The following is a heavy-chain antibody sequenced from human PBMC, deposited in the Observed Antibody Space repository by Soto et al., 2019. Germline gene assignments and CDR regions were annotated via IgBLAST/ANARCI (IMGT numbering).Heavy chain of an antibody. Sequence: GESLKISCKGSGYSFTSYWIGWVRQMPGKGLEWMGIIYPGDSDTRYSPSFQGQVTISADKSISTAYLQWSSLKASDTAMYYCARHIAARGGNYYYYYGMDVWGQGTTVTV. CDR1: GYSFTSYW. CDR3: ARHIAARGGNYYYYYGMDV. CDR2: IYPGDSDT. V-gene: IGHV5-51*01. J-gene: IGHJ6*02. D-gene: IGHD6-6*01.